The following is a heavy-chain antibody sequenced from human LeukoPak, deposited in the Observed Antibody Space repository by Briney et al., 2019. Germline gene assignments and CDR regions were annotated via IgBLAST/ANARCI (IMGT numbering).Heavy chain of an antibody. CDR2: INPSGGTT. V-gene: IGHV1-46*01. J-gene: IGHJ4*02. D-gene: IGHD6-19*01. Sequence: GASVKVSCKASGYIFTSYYIHWVRQAPGQGLEWMGIINPSGGTTSYAQKFQGRVTMTRDTSTSTVYMELSSLRSDDTAVYYCARFAVHRRIAVAGQFGLDYWGQGTLVTVSS. CDR3: ARFAVHRRIAVAGQFGLDY. CDR1: GYIFTSYY.